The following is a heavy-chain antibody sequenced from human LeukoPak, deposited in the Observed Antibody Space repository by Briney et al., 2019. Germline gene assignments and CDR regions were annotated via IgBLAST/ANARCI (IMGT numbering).Heavy chain of an antibody. V-gene: IGHV3-23*01. J-gene: IGHJ4*02. D-gene: IGHD3-22*01. CDR3: AKDGPRRFDSSGYYCDY. CDR1: EFTFSNYA. Sequence: GGSLRLSCAASEFTFSNYAMTWVRQAPGKGLKWVSTISGSGTATYYADSVKGRFTISRDNSKNTLYLQMNGLRAEDTAVYYCAKDGPRRFDSSGYYCDYWGQGTLVTVSS. CDR2: ISGSGTAT.